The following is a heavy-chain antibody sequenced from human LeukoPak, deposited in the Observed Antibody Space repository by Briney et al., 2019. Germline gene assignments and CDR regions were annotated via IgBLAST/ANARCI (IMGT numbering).Heavy chain of an antibody. CDR3: ARDPSPHRITMVRGGGHGAFDI. Sequence: PSETLSLTCTVSGGSISSSSYYWGWIRQPPGKGLEWIGSIYYSGSTYYNPSLKSRVTISVDTSKNQFSLKLSSVTAADTAVYYCARDPSPHRITMVRGGGHGAFDIWGQGTMVTVSS. CDR1: GGSISSSSYY. V-gene: IGHV4-39*07. D-gene: IGHD3-10*01. CDR2: IYYSGST. J-gene: IGHJ3*02.